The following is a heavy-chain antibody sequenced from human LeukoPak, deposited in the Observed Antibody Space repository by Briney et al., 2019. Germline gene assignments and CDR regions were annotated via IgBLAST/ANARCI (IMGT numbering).Heavy chain of an antibody. J-gene: IGHJ4*02. D-gene: IGHD3-22*01. CDR2: IDTTGGI. CDR3: TSSYFETSHYTHYHFDY. V-gene: IGHV3-23*01. CDR1: GFTFSRRD. Sequence: GGSLRLSCAASGFTFSRRDMNWVRQAPGRGLEWVSTIDTTGGIHYADSVRGRFTISRDDSKNTVFLQMNSLRADDTAIYYCTSSYFETSHYTHYHFDYWGRGTLVTVSP.